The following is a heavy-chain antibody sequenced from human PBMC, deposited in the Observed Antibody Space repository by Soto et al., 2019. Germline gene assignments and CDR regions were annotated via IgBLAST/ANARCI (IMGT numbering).Heavy chain of an antibody. J-gene: IGHJ6*03. V-gene: IGHV1-8*02. CDR1: GYTFTSYD. D-gene: IGHD2-15*01. CDR3: ARGDIVVVVAAPLGYYCYMDV. Sequence: ASVKVSSKASGYTFTSYDINLVRQATGQGLEWMGWMNPNSGNTGYAQKFQGRVTMTRNTSISTAYMELSSLRSEDTAVYYCARGDIVVVVAAPLGYYCYMDVWGKGTTVTVSS. CDR2: MNPNSGNT.